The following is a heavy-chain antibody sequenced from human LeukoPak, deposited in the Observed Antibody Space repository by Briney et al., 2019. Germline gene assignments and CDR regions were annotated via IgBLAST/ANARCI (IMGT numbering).Heavy chain of an antibody. J-gene: IGHJ1*01. CDR2: IYYSGST. CDR1: GGSISSYY. Sequence: SETLSLTCTVSGGSISSYYWSWIRQPPGKGLEWIGYIYYSGSTNYNPSLRSRVTISVDTSKNQFSLKLSSVTVADTAVYYCAGHDSSGTYFQHWGQGTLVTVSS. V-gene: IGHV4-59*01. D-gene: IGHD3-22*01. CDR3: AGHDSSGTYFQH.